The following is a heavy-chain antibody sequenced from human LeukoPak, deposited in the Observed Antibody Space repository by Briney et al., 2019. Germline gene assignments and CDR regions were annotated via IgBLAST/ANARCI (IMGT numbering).Heavy chain of an antibody. CDR3: ARRDWVSGAVRAFDI. Sequence: GGSLRLSCVGSGFMFSDYYMSWTRQAPGKGLEWVSYISNDSVDKYYVDSVRGRFTISRDNAKKSMYLQMSGQRVEDTAVYYCARRDWVSGAVRAFDIWGQGTMVTVSS. CDR1: GFMFSDYY. CDR2: ISNDSVDK. V-gene: IGHV3-11*04. J-gene: IGHJ3*02. D-gene: IGHD3-3*01.